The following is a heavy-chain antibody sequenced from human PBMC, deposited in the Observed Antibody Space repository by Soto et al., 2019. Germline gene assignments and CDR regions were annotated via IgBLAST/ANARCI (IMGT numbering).Heavy chain of an antibody. CDR1: GDSVSSNSAA. V-gene: IGHV6-1*01. CDR2: TYYRSKWYN. J-gene: IGHJ5*02. D-gene: IGHD1-1*01. CDR3: ASDSDFSWNPKRGVSWFDP. Sequence: PSQTLSLTCAISGDSVSSNSAAWNWIRQSPSRGLEWLGRTYYRSKWYNDYAVSVKSRITINPDTSKNQFSLQLNSVTPEDTAVYYCASDSDFSWNPKRGVSWFDPWGQGTLVTVSS.